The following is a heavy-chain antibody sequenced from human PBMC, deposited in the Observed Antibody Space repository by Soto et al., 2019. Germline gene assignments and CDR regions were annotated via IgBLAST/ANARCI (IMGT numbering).Heavy chain of an antibody. Sequence: QVQLVQSAGEVKKPGASVKVSCKASGYTFIRYGITWVRQAPGQGLEWMGWISPYNDYTIYAQKLQGRVTMTTDTSTRTVYGDVRSLKADATAVYYCARGGYYDNTWGKLSHYGLDVWGQGTSVTVSS. J-gene: IGHJ6*02. CDR3: ARGGYYDNTWGKLSHYGLDV. CDR2: ISPYNDYT. CDR1: GYTFIRYG. V-gene: IGHV1-18*01. D-gene: IGHD3-16*01.